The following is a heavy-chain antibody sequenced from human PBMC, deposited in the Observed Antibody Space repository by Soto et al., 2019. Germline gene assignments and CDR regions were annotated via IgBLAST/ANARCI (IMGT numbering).Heavy chain of an antibody. CDR1: GGSISSSSYY. V-gene: IGHV4-39*01. CDR3: ARVELRYFESDVYYFDY. J-gene: IGHJ4*02. Sequence: SETLSLTCTVSGGSISSSSYYWGWIRQPPGKGLEWIGSIYYSGSTYYNPSLKSRVTISVDTSKNQFSLKLSSVTAADTAVYYCARVELRYFESDVYYFDYWGQRTLVTVSS. D-gene: IGHD3-9*01. CDR2: IYYSGST.